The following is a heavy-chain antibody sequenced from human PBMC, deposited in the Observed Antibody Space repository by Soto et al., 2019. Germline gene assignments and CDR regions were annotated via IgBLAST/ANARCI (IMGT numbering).Heavy chain of an antibody. Sequence: QVQLQESGPGLVKPSQTLSLTCTVSGGSISSGDYYWSWIRQPPGKGLEWIGYIYYSGSTYYNPSLKSRVTISVDTSKNQFSLKLSSVTAADTAVYYCAASMVMVYARNNWFDPWGQGTLVTVSS. CDR3: AASMVMVYARNNWFDP. CDR1: GGSISSGDYY. J-gene: IGHJ5*02. D-gene: IGHD2-8*01. V-gene: IGHV4-30-4*01. CDR2: IYYSGST.